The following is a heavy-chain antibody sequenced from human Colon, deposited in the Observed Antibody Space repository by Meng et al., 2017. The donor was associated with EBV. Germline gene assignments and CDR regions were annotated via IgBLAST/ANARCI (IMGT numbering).Heavy chain of an antibody. CDR1: GGSSSSGDYY. CDR2: IYYSGST. D-gene: IGHD2-15*01. J-gene: IGHJ4*02. CDR3: ARQATGYCSGGSCYSGSIFDY. V-gene: IGHV4-30-4*01. Sequence: QGHSREWGPGLVKPPKTLSLPCTVSGGSSSSGDYYWSWIRQPPGKGLEWIGYIYYSGSTHYNPSLKSRVTISVDTSKNQFSLKVSSVTAADTAVYYCARQATGYCSGGSCYSGSIFDYWGQGTLVTVSS.